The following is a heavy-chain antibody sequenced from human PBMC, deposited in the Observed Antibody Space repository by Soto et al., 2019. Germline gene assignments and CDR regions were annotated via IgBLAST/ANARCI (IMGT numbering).Heavy chain of an antibody. CDR3: ARRSKDSHPGSRIFDL. J-gene: IGHJ4*02. CDR2: ITDSGGDT. D-gene: IGHD3-10*01. V-gene: IGHV3-23*01. CDR1: GFTFGSRA. Sequence: PGGSLRLSCVASGFTFGSRAMSWVRQAPGEGLEWVSTITDSGGDTKYADSVRGRFTISRDNSKNTLYLQMSSLRAEDSAVYYCARRSKDSHPGSRIFDLWGRRT.